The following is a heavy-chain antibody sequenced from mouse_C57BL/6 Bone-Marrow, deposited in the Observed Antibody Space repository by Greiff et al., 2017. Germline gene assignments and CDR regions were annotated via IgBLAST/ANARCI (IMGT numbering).Heavy chain of an antibody. CDR1: GYTFTSYW. Sequence: QVQLQQPGAELVMPGASVKLSCKASGYTFTSYWMHWVKQRPGQGLEWIGEIDPSDSYTNYNEKFKGKATLTADKSSSTAYMQFSSLTSEDSAIYYCARYYYGFAYWGQGTLVTVSA. CDR3: ARYYYGFAY. J-gene: IGHJ3*01. V-gene: IGHV1-69*01. CDR2: IDPSDSYT. D-gene: IGHD1-1*01.